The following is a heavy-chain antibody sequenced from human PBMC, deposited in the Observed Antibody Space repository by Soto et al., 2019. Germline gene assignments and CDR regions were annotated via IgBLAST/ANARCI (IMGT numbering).Heavy chain of an antibody. D-gene: IGHD3-3*01. J-gene: IGHJ4*02. CDR2: ISAYNGNT. CDR1: GYTFTSYG. CDR3: ARAHGITIFGVVGY. V-gene: IGHV1-18*01. Sequence: GASVKVSCKASGYTFTSYGISWVRQAPGQGLEWMGWISAYNGNTNYAQKLQGRVTMTTDTSTSTAYMELRSLRSDDTAVYYCARAHGITIFGVVGYWGQGTLVTVSS.